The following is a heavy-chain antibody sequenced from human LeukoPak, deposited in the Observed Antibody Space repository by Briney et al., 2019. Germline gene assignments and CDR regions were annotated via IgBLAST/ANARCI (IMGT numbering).Heavy chain of an antibody. CDR3: ARDLRGYSYGLSVNDAFDI. Sequence: PGGSLRLSCAASGFTFSDYYMSWIRQAPGKGLEWVSYISSSGSTIYYADSVKGRFTISRDNAKNSLYLQMNSLRAEDTAVYYCARDLRGYSYGLSVNDAFDIWGQGTMVTVSS. CDR2: ISSSGSTI. J-gene: IGHJ3*02. V-gene: IGHV3-11*01. CDR1: GFTFSDYY. D-gene: IGHD5-18*01.